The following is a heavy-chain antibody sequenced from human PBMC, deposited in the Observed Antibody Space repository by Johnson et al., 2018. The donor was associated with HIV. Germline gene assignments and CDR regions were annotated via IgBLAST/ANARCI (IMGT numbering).Heavy chain of an antibody. Sequence: VQLVESGGGVVRPGGSLRLSCAASGFTFGDYGMSWVRQVPWKGLEWVSGINWNGGSTGYADSVKGRFTISRDNAKNSLYLQMNSLTVEDTALYYCARADRDSGTYHDAFDIWGQGTMVTVSS. J-gene: IGHJ3*02. CDR2: INWNGGST. D-gene: IGHD1-26*01. V-gene: IGHV3-20*04. CDR1: GFTFGDYG. CDR3: ARADRDSGTYHDAFDI.